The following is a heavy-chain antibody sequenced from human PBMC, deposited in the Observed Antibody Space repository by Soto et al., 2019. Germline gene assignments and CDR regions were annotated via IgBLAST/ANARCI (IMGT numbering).Heavy chain of an antibody. CDR3: TVWGSGNDFGAA. CDR2: SKNKADSYTT. D-gene: IGHD3-10*01. Sequence: EVQLVESGGGLVQPGGSLRLSCAASGFTFSDHYMDWVRQAPGKGLEWVGRSKNKADSYTTEYAASVKGRFTISRDGSTNSLFLQMNSLNTADTAVYYCTVWGSGNDFGAAWGQGILVSVSS. J-gene: IGHJ4*02. CDR1: GFTFSDHY. V-gene: IGHV3-72*01.